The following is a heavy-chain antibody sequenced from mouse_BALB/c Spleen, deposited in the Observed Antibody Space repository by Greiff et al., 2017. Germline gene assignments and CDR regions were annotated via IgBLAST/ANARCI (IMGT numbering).Heavy chain of an antibody. CDR2: IYPGDGDT. Sequence: VKLMESGPELVKPGASVKISCKASGYAFSSSWMNWVKQRPGQGLEWIGRIYPGDGDTNYNGKFKGKGTLTADKSSSTAYMQLSSLTSVDAAVYFCARGIGDYGNSHCAMDYWGQGTSVTVSS. CDR3: ARGIGDYGNSHCAMDY. D-gene: IGHD1-1*01. J-gene: IGHJ4*01. CDR1: GYAFSSSW. V-gene: IGHV1-82*01.